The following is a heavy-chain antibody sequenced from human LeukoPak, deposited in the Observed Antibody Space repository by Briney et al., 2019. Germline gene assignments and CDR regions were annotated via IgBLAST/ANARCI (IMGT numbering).Heavy chain of an antibody. J-gene: IGHJ4*02. Sequence: SETLSLTCTGSGGSISSYYWSWIRQPPGKGLEWIGYIYYSGSTNYNPCLKSRVTISVDTSKNQFSLKLSSVTAADTAVYYCARVGGYDFWSGYPLIYYFDYWGQGTLVTVSS. D-gene: IGHD3-3*01. V-gene: IGHV4-59*01. CDR2: IYYSGST. CDR3: ARVGGYDFWSGYPLIYYFDY. CDR1: GGSISSYY.